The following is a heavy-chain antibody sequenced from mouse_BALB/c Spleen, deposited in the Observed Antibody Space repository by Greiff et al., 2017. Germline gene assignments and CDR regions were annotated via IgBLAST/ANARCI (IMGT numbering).Heavy chain of an antibody. CDR3: ARAGPYGSSPFDY. CDR2: IWGDGST. Sequence: QVQLKESGPGLVAPSQSLSITCTVSGFSLTGYGVNWVRQPPGKGLEWLGMIWGDGSTDYNSALKSRLSISKDNSKSQVFLKMNSLQTDDTARYYCARAGPYGSSPFDYWGQGTTLTVSS. J-gene: IGHJ2*01. V-gene: IGHV2-6-7*01. D-gene: IGHD1-1*01. CDR1: GFSLTGYG.